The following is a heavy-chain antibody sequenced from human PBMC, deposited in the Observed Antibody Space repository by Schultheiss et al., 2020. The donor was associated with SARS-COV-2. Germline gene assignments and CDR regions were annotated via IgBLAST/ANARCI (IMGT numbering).Heavy chain of an antibody. CDR2: ISGSGGST. CDR3: ARDSGSYYLDY. Sequence: GGSLRLSCAASGFTFSSYGMHWVRQAPGKGLEWVSAISGSGGSTYYADSVKGRFTISRENAKNSLYLQMNSLRAGDTAVYYCARDSGSYYLDYWGQGTLVTVSS. D-gene: IGHD1-26*01. CDR1: GFTFSSYG. V-gene: IGHV3-23*01. J-gene: IGHJ4*02.